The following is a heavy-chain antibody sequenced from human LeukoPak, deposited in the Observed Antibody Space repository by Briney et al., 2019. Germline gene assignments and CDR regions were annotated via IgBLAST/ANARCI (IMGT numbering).Heavy chain of an antibody. D-gene: IGHD3-22*01. CDR2: TRYSGTT. J-gene: IGHJ5*02. CDR1: GGSISSGGHY. Sequence: SQTLSLTCTVSGGSISSGGHYWTWIRQHPGKGLEWIAYTRYSGTTYYNPSLKSRVTISLDTSKNQFSLKLSSVTAADTAVYYCARYYFDGSGYSNWFDPWGQGTLVTVSS. CDR3: ARYYFDGSGYSNWFDP. V-gene: IGHV4-31*03.